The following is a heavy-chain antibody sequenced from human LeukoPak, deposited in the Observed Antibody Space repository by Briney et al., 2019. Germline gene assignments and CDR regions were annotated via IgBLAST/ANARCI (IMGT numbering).Heavy chain of an antibody. CDR3: ARVWDYYDSSGYQAVYAFDI. J-gene: IGHJ3*02. CDR1: GYTFTSYY. V-gene: IGHV1-46*01. D-gene: IGHD3-22*01. CDR2: INPSGGST. Sequence: PWASVKVSCKASGYTFTSYYMHWVRQAPGQGLEWMGIINPSGGSTSYAQKFQGRVTMTRDMSTSTVYMELSSLRSEDTAVYYCARVWDYYDSSGYQAVYAFDIWGQGTMVTVSS.